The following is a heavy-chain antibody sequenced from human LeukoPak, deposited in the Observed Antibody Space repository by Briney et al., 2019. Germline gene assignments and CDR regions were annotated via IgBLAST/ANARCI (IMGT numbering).Heavy chain of an antibody. CDR2: ISNSGDAT. CDR1: GITFSSYW. D-gene: IGHD1-1*01. J-gene: IGHJ4*02. Sequence: GGSLRLSCAASGITFSSYWMSWVRQAPGKGLEWVSTISNSGDATYYADSVKGRFTISRDNSKNTLYLQMNSLRAEDTAVYYCAKAPPYKKYFDYWGQGTLVTVSS. CDR3: AKAPPYKKYFDY. V-gene: IGHV3-23*01.